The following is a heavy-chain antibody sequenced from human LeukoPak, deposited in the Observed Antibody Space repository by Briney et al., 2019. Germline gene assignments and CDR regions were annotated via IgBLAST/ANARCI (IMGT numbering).Heavy chain of an antibody. D-gene: IGHD3-22*01. Sequence: ESGPTLVKPTQTLTLTCTFSGFSLSTSGVAVGWIRQPPGKALEWLALNYWNDDKRYSPSLKSRLTITKDTSKYRVVLTTTNMDPVDTATYYCAHSLYDSSGYYYFDYWGQGTLVTVSS. V-gene: IGHV2-5*01. J-gene: IGHJ4*02. CDR1: GFSLSTSGVA. CDR2: NYWNDDK. CDR3: AHSLYDSSGYYYFDY.